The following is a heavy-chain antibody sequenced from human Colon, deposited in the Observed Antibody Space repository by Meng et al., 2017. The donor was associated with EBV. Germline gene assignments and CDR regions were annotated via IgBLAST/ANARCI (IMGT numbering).Heavy chain of an antibody. CDR1: GASISSNNW. CDR3: ARGNAYNAPSFDY. J-gene: IGHJ4*02. CDR2: IYHGGNT. Sequence: QVQLQEAGPGLVEPSGTLSLPCAVSGASISSNNWWSWVRQPPGKGLEWIGEIYHGGNTNYNPSLKNRVTISVDRSNDQFSLSLSSVTAADTAVYYCARGNAYNAPSFDYWGQGTLVTVSS. D-gene: IGHD5-24*01. V-gene: IGHV4-4*02.